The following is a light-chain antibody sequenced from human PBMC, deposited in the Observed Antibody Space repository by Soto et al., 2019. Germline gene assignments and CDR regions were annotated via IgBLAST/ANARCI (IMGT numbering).Light chain of an antibody. V-gene: IGLV2-11*01. CDR1: SSDVGAYNY. CDR2: DVN. J-gene: IGLJ2*01. CDR3: SSYTSSSTLVV. Sequence: QSALTQPRSVSGSPGQSVTISCTGTSSDVGAYNYVSWYQQHPGRAPKLMIYDVNKRPSGVPDRFSGSKSGNTASLTISGLQAEDEADYYCSSYTSSSTLVVFGGGTKVTVL.